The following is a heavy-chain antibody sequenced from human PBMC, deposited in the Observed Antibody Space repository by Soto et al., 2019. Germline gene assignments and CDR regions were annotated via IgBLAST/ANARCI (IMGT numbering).Heavy chain of an antibody. CDR1: GYSFSTYW. J-gene: IGHJ6*02. V-gene: IGHV5-51*01. CDR3: AASIFYYGMDV. CDR2: IYPGDSDT. Sequence: PGESLKISCTCSGYSFSTYWIAWVRQMPGKGPEWMGIIYPGDSDTKYNPSFQGQVTISADKSITTTYLQWSSLKASDTAIYYCAASIFYYGMDVWGQGTTVTVSS.